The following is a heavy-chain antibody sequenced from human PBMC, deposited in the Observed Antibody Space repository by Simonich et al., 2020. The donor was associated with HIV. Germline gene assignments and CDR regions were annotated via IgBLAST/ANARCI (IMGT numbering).Heavy chain of an antibody. V-gene: IGHV4-34*02. CDR3: ARCLLSSTMTTRWFDP. Sequence: QVQLQQWGAGVLKPSETLSLTCAVYGGSFSDYYWSWIRQPPGKGLEWIGEINHSGSINSNPSLKSRVTMSVDTSKNQFSLKLSSVTAADTAVYYCARCLLSSTMTTRWFDPWGQGTLVTVSS. CDR2: INHSGSI. D-gene: IGHD4-17*01. J-gene: IGHJ5*02. CDR1: GGSFSDYY.